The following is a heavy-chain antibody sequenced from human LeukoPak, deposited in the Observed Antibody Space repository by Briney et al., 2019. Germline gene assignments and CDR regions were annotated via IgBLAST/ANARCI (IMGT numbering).Heavy chain of an antibody. V-gene: IGHV4-39*01. CDR2: IYYSGST. Sequence: SETLSLACTVSGGSISSSSYYWGWIRQPPGKGLEWIGSIYYSGSTYYNPSLKSRVTISVDTSKNQFSLKLSSVTAADTAVYYCARHSGVGSNYYGSGSYYNHFDYWGQGTLVTVSS. J-gene: IGHJ4*02. D-gene: IGHD3-10*01. CDR3: ARHSGVGSNYYGSGSYYNHFDY. CDR1: GGSISSSSYY.